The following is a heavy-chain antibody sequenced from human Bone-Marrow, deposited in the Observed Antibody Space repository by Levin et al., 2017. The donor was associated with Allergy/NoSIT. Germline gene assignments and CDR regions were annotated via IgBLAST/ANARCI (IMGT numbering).Heavy chain of an antibody. CDR2: ISSSGSDM. Sequence: GGSLRLSCTVSGFTFSIYSINWVRQAPGKGLEWVSSISSSGSDMCYVDSVKGRFTISRDNAKNSLTLQMNSLRAEDTAVYYCARGIIGDVRVAHKEAFDIWGQGTMVSVSS. CDR3: ARGIIGDVRVAHKEAFDI. J-gene: IGHJ3*02. CDR1: GFTFSIYS. V-gene: IGHV3-21*01. D-gene: IGHD2-8*02.